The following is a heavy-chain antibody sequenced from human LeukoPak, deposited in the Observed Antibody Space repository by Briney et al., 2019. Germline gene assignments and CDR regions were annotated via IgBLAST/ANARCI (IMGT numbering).Heavy chain of an antibody. CDR1: GFTFSDYE. D-gene: IGHD3-10*01. J-gene: IGHJ4*02. CDR3: TGNYYGSGSYADFDY. CDR2: IRSTANGYAT. V-gene: IGHV3-73*01. Sequence: GGSLRLSCAASGFTFSDYEMHWVRQASGKGLEWVGRIRSTANGYATAYAASVKGRFTISRDDSKNTAYLQMDSLKTEDTAVYYCTGNYYGSGSYADFDYWGQGTLVTVSS.